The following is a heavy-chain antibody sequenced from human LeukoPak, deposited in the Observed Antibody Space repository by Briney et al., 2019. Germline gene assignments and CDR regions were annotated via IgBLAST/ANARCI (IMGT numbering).Heavy chain of an antibody. CDR1: GFTFGSYG. Sequence: GGSLRLSCAASGFTFGSYGMHWVRQAPGKGLEWVALISYDGSKEYYGDSVKGRFTISRDNSKNTLYLQMNSLTTEDTAVYYCITRPNPVGYWGQGTLVTVSS. CDR2: ISYDGSKE. J-gene: IGHJ4*02. CDR3: ITRPNPVGY. D-gene: IGHD1-26*01. V-gene: IGHV3-30*03.